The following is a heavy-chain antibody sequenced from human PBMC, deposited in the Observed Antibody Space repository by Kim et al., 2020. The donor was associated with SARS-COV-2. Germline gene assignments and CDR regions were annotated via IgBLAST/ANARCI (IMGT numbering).Heavy chain of an antibody. V-gene: IGHV4-30-2*01. Sequence: SETLSLTCAVSGGSISSGGYSWSWIRQPPGKGLEWIGYIYHSGSTYYNPSLKSRVTISVDRSKNQFSLKLSSVTAADTAVYYCARGGGGAYYDFWSALGNNYYGMDVWGQGTTVTVSS. CDR3: ARGGGGAYYDFWSALGNNYYGMDV. CDR1: GGSISSGGYS. D-gene: IGHD3-3*01. CDR2: IYHSGST. J-gene: IGHJ6*02.